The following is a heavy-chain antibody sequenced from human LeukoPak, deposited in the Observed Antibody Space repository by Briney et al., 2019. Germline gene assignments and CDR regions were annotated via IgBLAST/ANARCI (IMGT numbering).Heavy chain of an antibody. Sequence: GGSLRLSCAASGFTFSNYAMTWVRQAPGQGLEWVSTITNGAAGTFYADSVKGRFTISRDNSKNTLYLQMNSLRAEDTAVYYCAKSEQWLARFPNDYWGQGTLVTVSS. CDR1: GFTFSNYA. CDR2: ITNGAAGT. J-gene: IGHJ4*02. CDR3: AKSEQWLARFPNDY. D-gene: IGHD6-19*01. V-gene: IGHV3-23*01.